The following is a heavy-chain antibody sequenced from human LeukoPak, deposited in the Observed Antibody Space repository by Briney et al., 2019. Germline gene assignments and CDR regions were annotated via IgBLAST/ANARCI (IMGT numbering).Heavy chain of an antibody. CDR3: VRRDVGSPHNWFDP. V-gene: IGHV4-38-2*02. Sequence: PSETLSLTCTVSGYSISSGYYWGWIRQPPGKGLEWIGSIYYSGSTYYNPSLKSRVTISVDTSKNQFSLRLSSVTAADTAVYYCVRRDVGSPHNWFDPWGQGTLVTVSS. CDR2: IYYSGST. J-gene: IGHJ5*02. D-gene: IGHD3-10*01. CDR1: GYSISSGYY.